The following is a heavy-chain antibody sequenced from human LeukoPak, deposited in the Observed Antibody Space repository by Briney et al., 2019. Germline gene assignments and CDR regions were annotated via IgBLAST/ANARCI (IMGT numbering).Heavy chain of an antibody. V-gene: IGHV4-34*01. D-gene: IGHD2-15*01. J-gene: IGHJ2*01. Sequence: PSETLSLTCAVYGGSFSGYYWSWIRQPPGKGLEWIGEINHSGSTNYNPSLKSRVTISVDTSKNQFSLKLISVTAADTAVYYCARGRRRYCSGGSCYSYFDLWGRGTLVTVSS. CDR1: GGSFSGYY. CDR2: INHSGST. CDR3: ARGRRRYCSGGSCYSYFDL.